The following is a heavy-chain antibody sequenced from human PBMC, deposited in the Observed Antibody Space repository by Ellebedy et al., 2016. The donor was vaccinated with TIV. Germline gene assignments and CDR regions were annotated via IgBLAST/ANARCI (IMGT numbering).Heavy chain of an antibody. V-gene: IGHV1-2*02. Sequence: ASVKVSCXASGYTFTGYYMHWVRQAPGQGLEWMGWINPNSGGTNYAQKFQGRVTMTRDTSISTAYMELSRLRSDDTAVYYCARVFGDYYYGMDVWGQGTTVTVSS. CDR2: INPNSGGT. D-gene: IGHD3-10*01. J-gene: IGHJ6*02. CDR1: GYTFTGYY. CDR3: ARVFGDYYYGMDV.